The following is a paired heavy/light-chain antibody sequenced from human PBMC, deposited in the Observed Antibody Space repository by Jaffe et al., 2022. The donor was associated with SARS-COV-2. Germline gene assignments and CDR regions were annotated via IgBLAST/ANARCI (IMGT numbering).Light chain of an antibody. CDR2: LGS. J-gene: IGKJ2*01. Sequence: DIVMTQSPLSLPVTPGEPASISCRSSQSLLHSNGYNYLDWYLQKPGQSPQLLIYLGSNRASGVPDRFSGSGSGTDFTLKISRVEAEDVGIYYCMQALQTPYTFGQGTKLEIK. CDR3: MQALQTPYT. CDR1: QSLLHSNGYNY. V-gene: IGKV2-28*01.
Heavy chain of an antibody. CDR1: GGSIIINTYY. V-gene: IGHV4-39*01. CDR2: IYYSGTT. D-gene: IGHD3-10*01. Sequence: QVQLLESGPGLVKPSETLSLTCTVSGGSIIINTYYWGWFRQPPGKGLEWIGSIYYSGTTFYNPSLKSRVTISVDTSRNQFSLKLTSVTAADTAVYYCARHATGDYYYYSGSYSPWGQGTLVTVSS. CDR3: ARHATGDYYYYSGSYSP. J-gene: IGHJ5*02.